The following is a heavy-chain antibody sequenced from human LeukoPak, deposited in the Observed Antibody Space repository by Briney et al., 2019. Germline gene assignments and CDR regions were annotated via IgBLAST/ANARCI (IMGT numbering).Heavy chain of an antibody. D-gene: IGHD3-22*01. V-gene: IGHV3-30*03. CDR3: ARSIGHSSADY. J-gene: IGHJ4*02. CDR2: ISYDGSNK. Sequence: GGSLRLSCAASGFTFSSYSMNWVRQAPGKGLEWVAVISYDGSNKYYADSVKGRFTISRDNSKNTLYLQMNSLRAEDTAVYYCARSIGHSSADYWGQGTLVTVSS. CDR1: GFTFSSYS.